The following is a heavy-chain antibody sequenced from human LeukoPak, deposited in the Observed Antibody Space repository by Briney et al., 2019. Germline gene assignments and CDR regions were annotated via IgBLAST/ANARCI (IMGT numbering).Heavy chain of an antibody. V-gene: IGHV3-23*01. D-gene: IGHD4/OR15-4a*01. Sequence: PGGSLRLSRAASVFTFSSYGMSWVREAPGKGLECVSAISGSGGSTYYADSAKGRFTISRDNSKNRLHLQMNSLRGEDTAVYYCARRAGAYSHPYDYWGQGTLVTVSS. J-gene: IGHJ4*02. CDR3: ARRAGAYSHPYDY. CDR2: ISGSGGST. CDR1: VFTFSSYG.